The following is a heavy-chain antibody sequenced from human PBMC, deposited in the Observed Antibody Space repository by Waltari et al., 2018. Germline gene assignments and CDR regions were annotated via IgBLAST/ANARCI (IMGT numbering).Heavy chain of an antibody. CDR1: GVNLVSSS. J-gene: IGHJ4*02. CDR3: AKDQYTSSRRGFDS. Sequence: EVPLSESGGCLVQPGGSLRLPCAPSGVNLVSSSLRWVRQAPGKGLEWVSTISGSAGSTYYADSVKGRFTISRDISKNTLFLQMNSLRAEDTALYSCAKDQYTSSRRGFDSWGQRTLVTVSS. D-gene: IGHD3-10*01. CDR2: ISGSAGST. V-gene: IGHV3-23*01.